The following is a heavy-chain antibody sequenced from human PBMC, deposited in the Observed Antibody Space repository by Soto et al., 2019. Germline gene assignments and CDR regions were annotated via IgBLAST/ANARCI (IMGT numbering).Heavy chain of an antibody. Sequence: PSETQSLTCVVSGASISSTTWWSWVRQSPGKGLEWIGDIYHTGSTNYNPSLKSRVTMSVDKSKNQFSLNLSSVTAADTAVYYCAREVYAWFDPWGQGTLVTVSS. CDR1: GASISSTTW. J-gene: IGHJ5*02. D-gene: IGHD2-2*01. CDR3: AREVYAWFDP. V-gene: IGHV4-4*02. CDR2: IYHTGST.